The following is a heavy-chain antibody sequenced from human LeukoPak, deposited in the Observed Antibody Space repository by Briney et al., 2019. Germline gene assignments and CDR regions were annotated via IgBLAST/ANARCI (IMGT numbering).Heavy chain of an antibody. CDR1: GFAFSTYW. Sequence: PGGSLRLSCAAFGFAFSTYWMDWVRQAPGKGLEWVAVISYDGSNKYYADSVKGRFTISRDNSKNTLYLQMNSLRAEDTAAYYCAKSTSSPLYYFDYWGQGTLVTVSS. V-gene: IGHV3-30*18. CDR2: ISYDGSNK. D-gene: IGHD6-19*01. J-gene: IGHJ4*02. CDR3: AKSTSSPLYYFDY.